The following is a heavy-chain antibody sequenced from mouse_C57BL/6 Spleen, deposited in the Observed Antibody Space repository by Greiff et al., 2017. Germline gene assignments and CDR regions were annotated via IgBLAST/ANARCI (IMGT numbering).Heavy chain of an antibody. Sequence: EVKLVESGGGLVKPGGSLKLSCAASGFTFSDYGMHWVRQAPEKGLEWVAYISRGSSTIYYADTVKGRFTISRDNAKNTLFLQMTSLMSEDTAMYYCASGYGNFMDYWGQGTSVTVSS. J-gene: IGHJ4*01. CDR3: ASGYGNFMDY. V-gene: IGHV5-17*01. CDR1: GFTFSDYG. CDR2: ISRGSSTI. D-gene: IGHD2-1*01.